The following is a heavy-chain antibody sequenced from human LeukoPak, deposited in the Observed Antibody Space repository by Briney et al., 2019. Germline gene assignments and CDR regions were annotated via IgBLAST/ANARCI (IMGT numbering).Heavy chain of an antibody. Sequence: PGGPLRLSCEASGFTFDDYGMSWVRHSTGKGLEWVSAITNWNGGSTGYADSVRGRFTISRDNAKNSLYLQMNSLRAEDTALYYCARCSRSSTDCYSAFDIWGQGTMVTVSS. D-gene: IGHD2-2*02. V-gene: IGHV3-20*04. J-gene: IGHJ3*02. CDR3: ARCSRSSTDCYSAFDI. CDR1: GFTFDDYG. CDR2: ITNWNGGST.